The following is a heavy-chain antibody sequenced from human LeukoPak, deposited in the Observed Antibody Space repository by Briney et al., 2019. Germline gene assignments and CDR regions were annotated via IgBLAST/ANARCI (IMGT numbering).Heavy chain of an antibody. V-gene: IGHV1-46*01. CDR1: GYTFTSYY. CDR3: ARDKAGDGYNYRDAFDI. J-gene: IGHJ3*02. Sequence: ASVKVSCKASGYTFTSYYMHWVRQAPGQGLEWMGIINPSGGSTSYAQKFQGRVTITADESTSTAYMELSSLRSEDTAVYYCARDKAGDGYNYRDAFDIWGQGTMVTVSS. CDR2: INPSGGST. D-gene: IGHD5-24*01.